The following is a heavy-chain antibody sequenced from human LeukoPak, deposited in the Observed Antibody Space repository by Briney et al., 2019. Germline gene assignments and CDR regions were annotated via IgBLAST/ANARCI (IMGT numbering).Heavy chain of an antibody. D-gene: IGHD3-3*01. CDR1: GYTFTSYA. CDR3: ARARNSVAIFGVVTPWANWFDP. J-gene: IGHJ5*02. V-gene: IGHV1-3*03. CDR2: INAGNGNT. Sequence: ASVKVSCKASGYTFTSYAMHWVRQAPGQRLEWMGWINAGNGNTKYSQEFQGRVTITRDTSASTAYMELSSLRSEDMAVYYCARARNSVAIFGVVTPWANWFDPWGQGTLVTVSS.